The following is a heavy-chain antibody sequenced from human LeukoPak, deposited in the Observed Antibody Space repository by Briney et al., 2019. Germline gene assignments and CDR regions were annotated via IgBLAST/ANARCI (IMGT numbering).Heavy chain of an antibody. D-gene: IGHD4-11*01. CDR3: ARRHDYSNYPDY. CDR2: ISDNGGST. Sequence: GGSLRLSCVASGFTFSSFAMSWVRQAPGKGLEWVSSISDNGGSTYYADSVKGRFTVSRDKSKNTLYLQMNSLRAEDTAVYYCARRHDYSNYPDYWGQGTLVTVSS. J-gene: IGHJ4*02. V-gene: IGHV3-23*01. CDR1: GFTFSSFA.